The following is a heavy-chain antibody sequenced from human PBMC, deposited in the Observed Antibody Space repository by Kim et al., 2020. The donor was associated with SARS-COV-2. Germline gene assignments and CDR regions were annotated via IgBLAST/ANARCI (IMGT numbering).Heavy chain of an antibody. J-gene: IGHJ4*02. CDR3: AKEVNVDSAI. V-gene: IGHV3-30*18. Sequence: GGSLRLSCAASGFTFSRFGMHWVRQAPGKGLEWVAVISYDGSYKDYAGSVAGRFSISRDNSKNTLYLQMNSLRAEDTAFYYCAKEVNVDSAIWGQGTLVTVSS. D-gene: IGHD5-18*01. CDR2: ISYDGSYK. CDR1: GFTFSRFG.